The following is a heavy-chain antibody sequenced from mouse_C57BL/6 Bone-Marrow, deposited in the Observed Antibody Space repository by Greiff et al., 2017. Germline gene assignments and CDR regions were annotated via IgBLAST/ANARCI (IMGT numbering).Heavy chain of an antibody. Sequence: EVQLVESGAELVRPGASVKLSCTASGFNIKDDYMHWVKQRPEQGLEWMGWIDPETGETEYASKLQGKATISADTSSNTAYLQLSSLTSEDTAVYYCTTGYDGSSDSDWGQGTTLTVSS. D-gene: IGHD1-1*01. V-gene: IGHV14-4*01. J-gene: IGHJ2*01. CDR1: GFNIKDDY. CDR2: IDPETGET. CDR3: TTGYDGSSDSD.